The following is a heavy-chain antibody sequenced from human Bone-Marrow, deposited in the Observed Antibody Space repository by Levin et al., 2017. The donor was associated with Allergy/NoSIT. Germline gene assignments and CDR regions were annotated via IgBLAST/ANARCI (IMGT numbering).Heavy chain of an antibody. CDR2: ISSGGSTI. V-gene: IGHV3-48*02. J-gene: IGHJ5*02. CDR1: GFTFSRYS. CDR3: ARDPGYCSDTSCYGAWFDP. D-gene: IGHD2-2*01. Sequence: GGSLRLSCAASGFTFSRYSMNWVRQAPGKGLEWVSYISSGGSTIHYADSVKGRFTISRDNAKNSVYLQMNSLRDEDTAVYYCARDPGYCSDTSCYGAWFDPWGQGTVVTVSS.